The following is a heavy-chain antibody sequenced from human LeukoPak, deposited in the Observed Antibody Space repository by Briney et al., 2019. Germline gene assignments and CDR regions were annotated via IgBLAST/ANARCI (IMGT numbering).Heavy chain of an antibody. CDR1: GGSFSGYY. CDR3: ARGVVGATGWFGP. Sequence: PSETLSLTCAVYGGSFSGYYWSWIRQPPGKGLEWIGEINHSGSTNYNPSLKSRVTISVDTSKNQFSLKLSSVTAADTAVYYCARGVVGATGWFGPWGQGTLVTVSS. D-gene: IGHD1-26*01. V-gene: IGHV4-34*01. CDR2: INHSGST. J-gene: IGHJ5*02.